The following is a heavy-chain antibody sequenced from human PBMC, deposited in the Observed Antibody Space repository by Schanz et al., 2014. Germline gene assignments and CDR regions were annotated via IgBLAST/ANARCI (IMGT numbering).Heavy chain of an antibody. Sequence: EVQLLESGGGLVEPGGSLRLSCAASGFSFSSYAMGWVRQARGKGLEWVSAMNESHSTIYYADSVRGRFTISRDNAENTLFLQMNSLRAEDTAVYYCAKDAENTAMITDYFDYWGQGTLXTVSS. V-gene: IGHV3-23*01. CDR1: GFSFSSYA. CDR2: MNESHSTI. D-gene: IGHD5-18*01. CDR3: AKDAENTAMITDYFDY. J-gene: IGHJ4*02.